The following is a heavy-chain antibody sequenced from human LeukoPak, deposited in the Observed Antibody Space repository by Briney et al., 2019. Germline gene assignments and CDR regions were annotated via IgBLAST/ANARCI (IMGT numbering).Heavy chain of an antibody. V-gene: IGHV1-46*01. J-gene: IGHJ6*02. D-gene: IGHD3-3*01. CDR3: ARGGYDFVYYYYGMDV. CDR1: GYTFTSYY. Sequence: GASVKVSCKASGYTFTSYYMHWVRQAPGQGLEWMGIINPSGGSTSYAQKFQGRVTMTRDTSTSTVYMELSSLRSEDTAVYYCARGGYDFVYYYYGMDVRGQGTTVTVSS. CDR2: INPSGGST.